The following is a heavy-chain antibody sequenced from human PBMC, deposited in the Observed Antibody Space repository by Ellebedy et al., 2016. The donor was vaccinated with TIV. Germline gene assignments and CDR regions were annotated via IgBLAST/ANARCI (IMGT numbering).Heavy chain of an antibody. D-gene: IGHD6-19*01. V-gene: IGHV3-30*18. Sequence: GGSLRLXXVASRLAFDLYGMHWVRQAPGRGLEWVAVISFDGGNQYYADSVQGRFTTSRDNSKNTLFLQMTSLRPEDTAVYFCAKDRSKEVQWLDDPFDIWGRGTMVTVSS. CDR2: ISFDGGNQ. CDR1: RLAFDLYG. J-gene: IGHJ3*02. CDR3: AKDRSKEVQWLDDPFDI.